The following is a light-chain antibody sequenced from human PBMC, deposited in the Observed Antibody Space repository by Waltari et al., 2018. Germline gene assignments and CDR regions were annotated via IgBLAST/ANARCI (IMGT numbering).Light chain of an antibody. CDR2: SAS. CDR1: HEIGTY. Sequence: DIQMTQSPSSLSASVGARVPITCRASHEIGTYLNWYQHKPGKAPKLLIYSASTLQSGVPPRFSGSGSGTDYTLTIFDLQPEDFATYYCQQTYITPPHSFGQGTKLEI. J-gene: IGKJ2*03. CDR3: QQTYITPPHS. V-gene: IGKV1-39*01.